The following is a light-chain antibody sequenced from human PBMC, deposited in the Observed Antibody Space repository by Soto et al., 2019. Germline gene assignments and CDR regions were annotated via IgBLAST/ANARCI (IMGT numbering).Light chain of an antibody. CDR1: SSDVGLYDY. J-gene: IGLJ1*01. V-gene: IGLV2-14*03. CDR2: DVS. Sequence: SALAQPASVSGSPGQSITISCTGTSSDVGLYDYVSWFQQQHPGKAPKLLIYDVSNWPSGVSDRFSGSKSGNTASLTISGLRAEDEADYYCSSFTSSSTFVFGTGTKVTVL. CDR3: SSFTSSSTFV.